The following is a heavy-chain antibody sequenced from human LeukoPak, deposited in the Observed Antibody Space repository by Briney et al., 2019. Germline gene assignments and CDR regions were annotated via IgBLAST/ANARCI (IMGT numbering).Heavy chain of an antibody. CDR1: GYSISNSNW. J-gene: IGHJ4*02. CDR3: ARSGYSSGWYFDY. D-gene: IGHD6-19*01. CDR2: IYYSGST. Sequence: PSDTLSLTCAVSGYSISNSNWWGWIRQPPGKGLEWIGYIYYSGSTYYNPSLKSRVTMSVDTSKNQFSLKLSSVTAVDTAVYYCARSGYSSGWYFDYWGQGTLVTVSS. V-gene: IGHV4-28*01.